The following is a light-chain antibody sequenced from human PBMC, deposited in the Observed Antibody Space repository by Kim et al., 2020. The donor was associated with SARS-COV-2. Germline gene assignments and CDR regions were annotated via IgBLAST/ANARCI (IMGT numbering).Light chain of an antibody. Sequence: LGPTLRIQRQRDRLRTNYAPWYKQKPGQAPVLVIYGENNRPSGIPDRFSGSSSGNTASLTITGAQAEDEADYFCNSRDSSGNSYFFGTGTKVTVL. J-gene: IGLJ1*01. V-gene: IGLV3-19*01. CDR2: GEN. CDR3: NSRDSSGNSYF. CDR1: RLRTNY.